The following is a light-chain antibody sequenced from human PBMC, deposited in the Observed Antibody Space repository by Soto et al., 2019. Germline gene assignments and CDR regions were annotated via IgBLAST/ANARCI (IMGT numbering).Light chain of an antibody. CDR3: HQYYNPPQT. CDR1: QSVLYSSNNKNC. V-gene: IGKV4-1*01. CDR2: WAS. Sequence: DIVMTQSPDSLAVSLGERATINCKSSQSVLYSSNNKNCLAWYQQKPGQPPKLLIYWASTRESGVPDRFSGSGSGTDFTLTISSLQAEDVAVYYCHQYYNPPQTYGQGTKVEIK. J-gene: IGKJ1*01.